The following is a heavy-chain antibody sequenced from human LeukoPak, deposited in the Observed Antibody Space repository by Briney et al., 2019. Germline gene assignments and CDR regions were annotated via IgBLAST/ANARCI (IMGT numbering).Heavy chain of an antibody. CDR3: ARTTTPHYYGSGSYALGY. J-gene: IGHJ4*02. Sequence: GGSLRLSCAASGFTLSTYAMHWVRQGPGKGLEWVAVISYDGSNKYYADSVKGRFTISRDNSKNTLYLQMSSLSAEDTAVYYCARTTTPHYYGSGSYALGYWGQGTLVTVPS. V-gene: IGHV3-30-3*01. CDR2: ISYDGSNK. CDR1: GFTLSTYA. D-gene: IGHD3-10*01.